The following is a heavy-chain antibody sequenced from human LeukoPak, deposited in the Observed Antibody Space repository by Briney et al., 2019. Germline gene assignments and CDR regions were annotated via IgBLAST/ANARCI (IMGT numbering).Heavy chain of an antibody. Sequence: ASVKVSCKASGYTFTGYFMHWVRQAPGQGPEWMGWINPNSGGTNYAQKFQGRVTMTRDTSTSTVYMELSSLRSEDTAVYYCARGYCSGGSCYSYDYWGQGTLVTVSS. D-gene: IGHD2-15*01. CDR1: GYTFTGYF. V-gene: IGHV1-2*02. J-gene: IGHJ4*02. CDR2: INPNSGGT. CDR3: ARGYCSGGSCYSYDY.